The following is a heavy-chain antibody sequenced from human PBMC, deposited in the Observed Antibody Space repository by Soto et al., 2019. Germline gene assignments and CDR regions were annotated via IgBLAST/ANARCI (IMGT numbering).Heavy chain of an antibody. D-gene: IGHD2-2*01. Sequence: PGGSLRLSCAASGFTFSSYGMHWVRQAPGKGLDWVAVIWYDGSNKYYADSVKGRFTISRDNSKNTLYLQMNSLRAEDTAVYYCARGGLRYCSSTSCYGRYFDYWGQGTLVTVSS. J-gene: IGHJ4*02. V-gene: IGHV3-33*01. CDR2: IWYDGSNK. CDR1: GFTFSSYG. CDR3: ARGGLRYCSSTSCYGRYFDY.